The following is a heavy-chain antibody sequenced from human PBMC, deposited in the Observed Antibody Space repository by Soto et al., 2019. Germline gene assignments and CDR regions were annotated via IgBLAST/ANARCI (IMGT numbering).Heavy chain of an antibody. CDR2: VFYTGST. CDR1: GGSMSNNY. J-gene: IGHJ4*02. CDR3: ARSLTVTRFDQ. Sequence: QVHLQESGPGLVKPSETLSLFCNVSGGSMSNNYWTWIRQAPGKGLEWIGYVFYTGSTNYNPSLKSRVSISVDTSKKYFSLRLKSVTAADTAVYYCARSLTVTRFDQWGQGTRVTVS. V-gene: IGHV4-59*01. D-gene: IGHD4-17*01.